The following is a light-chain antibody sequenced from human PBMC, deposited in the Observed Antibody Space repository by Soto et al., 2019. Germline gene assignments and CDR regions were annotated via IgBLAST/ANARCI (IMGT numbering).Light chain of an antibody. J-gene: IGKJ5*01. Sequence: ETVLTQSPATLSLSPGERATLSCRASRSISTYLAWYQQEPGQAPRLLIYGASSRATGIPDRFSGSGSGTDFTLTISSLESEDFAVYYCQQRSNFITFGQGTRLEIK. CDR1: RSISTY. CDR2: GAS. V-gene: IGKV3-11*01. CDR3: QQRSNFIT.